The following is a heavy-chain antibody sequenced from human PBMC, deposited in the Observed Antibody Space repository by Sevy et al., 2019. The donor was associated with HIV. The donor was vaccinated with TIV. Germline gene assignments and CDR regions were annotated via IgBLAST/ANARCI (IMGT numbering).Heavy chain of an antibody. J-gene: IGHJ4*02. V-gene: IGHV3-21*01. CDR1: GFTFSSYS. CDR3: ARDGGCNSTNCILYFDY. Sequence: GGSLRLSCAASGFTFSSYSMNWVRQAPGKGLEWVSSISSGSSYIYYADSVKGRFTISRDNAKNSLYLQMNSLRAEDTAVYYCARDGGCNSTNCILYFDYWGQGTLVTVSS. D-gene: IGHD2-2*01. CDR2: ISSGSSYI.